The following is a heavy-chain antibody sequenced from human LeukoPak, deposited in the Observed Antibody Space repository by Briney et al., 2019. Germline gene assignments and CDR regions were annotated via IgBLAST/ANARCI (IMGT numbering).Heavy chain of an antibody. D-gene: IGHD1-26*01. J-gene: IGHJ3*02. Sequence: GGSLRLSCALSAFTLSSNYVSWVRQAAGKGLEGVSVIDGGGSTNYAASVKGRFTISRDHSKNTLYLQMNSLRAEDTAVYYCARDHSGSYQRAFDIWGQGTMVTVSS. CDR1: AFTLSSNY. V-gene: IGHV3-66*02. CDR2: IDGGGST. CDR3: ARDHSGSYQRAFDI.